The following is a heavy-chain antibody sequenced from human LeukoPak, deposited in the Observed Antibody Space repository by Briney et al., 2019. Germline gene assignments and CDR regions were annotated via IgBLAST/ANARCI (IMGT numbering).Heavy chain of an antibody. V-gene: IGHV4-39*01. CDR2: IYYSGST. Sequence: SETLSLTCTVSGGSISSSSYYWGWIRQPPGKGLEWIGSIYYSGSTYYNPSLKSRVTISVDTSKSQFSLKLSSVTAADTAVYYCARKMIVVAPFDYWGQGTLVTVS. CDR3: ARKMIVVAPFDY. D-gene: IGHD3-22*01. CDR1: GGSISSSSYY. J-gene: IGHJ4*02.